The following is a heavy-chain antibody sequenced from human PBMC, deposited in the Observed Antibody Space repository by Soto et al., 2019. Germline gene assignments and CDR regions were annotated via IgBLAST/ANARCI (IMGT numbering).Heavy chain of an antibody. CDR2: IYYSGST. CDR3: AREPYCGGDCYSYFDY. J-gene: IGHJ4*02. D-gene: IGHD2-21*02. V-gene: IGHV4-59*01. CDR1: GGSISSYY. Sequence: SETLSLTCTVSGGSISSYYWSWIRQPPGKGLEWIGYIYYSGSTNYNPSLKSRVTISVDTSKNQFSLKLSSVTAADTAVYYCAREPYCGGDCYSYFDYWGQGTLVTVSS.